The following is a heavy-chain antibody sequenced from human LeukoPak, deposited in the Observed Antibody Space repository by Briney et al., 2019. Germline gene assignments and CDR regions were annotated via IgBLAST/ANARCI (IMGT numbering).Heavy chain of an antibody. Sequence: GGSLRLSCAASGFTFSSHSMNWVRQAPGKGLEWVSVIYSGGSTYYADSVKGRFTISRDNSKNTLYLQMNSLRAEDTAVYYCARAASGYVELSAFDIWGQGTMVTVSS. D-gene: IGHD5-12*01. CDR2: IYSGGST. CDR1: GFTFSSHS. CDR3: ARAASGYVELSAFDI. V-gene: IGHV3-53*01. J-gene: IGHJ3*02.